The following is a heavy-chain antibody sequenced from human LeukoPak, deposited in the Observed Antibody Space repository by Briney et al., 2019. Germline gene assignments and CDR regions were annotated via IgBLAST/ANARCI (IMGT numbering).Heavy chain of an antibody. CDR2: INHVGST. CDR1: GGSISSYY. J-gene: IGHJ2*01. D-gene: IGHD3-3*01. Sequence: SEALSLTCTVSGGSISSYYWTGIRQPPGKGLEWIGEINHVGSTNYNPSLKSRVTIPVDTSKNQFSLKLSSVTAADTAVYYCARHQGVVDLGSRGSPVTVPS. CDR3: ARHQGVVDL. V-gene: IGHV4-34*01.